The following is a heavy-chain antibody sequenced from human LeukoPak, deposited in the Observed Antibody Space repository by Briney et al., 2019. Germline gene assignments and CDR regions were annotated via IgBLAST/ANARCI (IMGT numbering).Heavy chain of an antibody. CDR2: FSGRGFST. J-gene: IGHJ4*02. CDR1: EFPFSSYA. Sequence: GGSLRLSGAASEFPFSSYAMSGARQAPGKGLEGVSAFSGRGFSTYNEDSVKGRFTISRDNSMNTLYLQMNSLRAEDTAVYYCAKGLWYFDDWGEGTLVTVSS. D-gene: IGHD4/OR15-4a*01. V-gene: IGHV3-23*01. CDR3: AKGLWYFDD.